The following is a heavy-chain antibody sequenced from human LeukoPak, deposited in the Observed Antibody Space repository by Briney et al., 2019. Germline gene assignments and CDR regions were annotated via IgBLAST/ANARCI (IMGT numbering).Heavy chain of an antibody. CDR3: TRKRGGAFDI. CDR1: GFTFNTYD. V-gene: IGHV3-13*04. Sequence: PGGSLRLSCAASGFTFNTYDIHWVHQATGKGLEWVSAIRTAGDTYYSGAVKGRFTISREDAKTSLYLQMNSLRVGDTAVYYCTRKRGGAFDIWGQGTMVTVSS. CDR2: IRTAGDT. J-gene: IGHJ3*02.